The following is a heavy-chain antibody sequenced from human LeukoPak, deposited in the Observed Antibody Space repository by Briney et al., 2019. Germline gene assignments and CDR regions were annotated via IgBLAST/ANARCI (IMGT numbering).Heavy chain of an antibody. CDR2: ISAYNGNT. D-gene: IGHD3-9*01. V-gene: IGHV1-18*01. Sequence: VQVSCKASGSTFTSYGISWVRPAPGQGLEWMGWISAYNGNTNYAQKLQGRVTMTTDTSTSTAYMALRSLRSDDTAVYYCARVLRYFDVPPPLAMPHFDPWGQGTLVTVSS. J-gene: IGHJ5*02. CDR3: ARVLRYFDVPPPLAMPHFDP. CDR1: GSTFTSYG.